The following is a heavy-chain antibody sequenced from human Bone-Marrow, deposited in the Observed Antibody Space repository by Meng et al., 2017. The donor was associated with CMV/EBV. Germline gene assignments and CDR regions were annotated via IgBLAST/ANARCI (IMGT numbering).Heavy chain of an antibody. D-gene: IGHD3-22*01. CDR3: ARDSSGYLALFDY. J-gene: IGHJ4*02. CDR1: GFTFSSYW. V-gene: IGHV3-7*01. CDR2: IKQDGSEK. Sequence: GGSLRLSCAASGFTFSSYWMSWVRQAPGKGLEWVANIKQDGSEKYYVDSVKGRFTISRDNAKNSLYLQMNSLRAEDTAVYYCARDSSGYLALFDYWGQGNLVNVSS.